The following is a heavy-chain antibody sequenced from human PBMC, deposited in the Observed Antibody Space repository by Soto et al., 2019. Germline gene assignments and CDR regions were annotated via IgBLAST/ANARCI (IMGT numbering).Heavy chain of an antibody. CDR1: GFTFSSNY. V-gene: IGHV3-66*02. CDR3: AREIGGSFDY. J-gene: IGHJ4*02. D-gene: IGHD3-16*01. Sequence: GGSLRLSCPPSGFTFSSNYMSWVRQAPGKGLEWVSVIYSGGSTYYADSVKGRFTISRDNSKNTLYLQMNSLRAEDTAVYYCAREIGGSFDYWGQGTLVTVSS. CDR2: IYSGGST.